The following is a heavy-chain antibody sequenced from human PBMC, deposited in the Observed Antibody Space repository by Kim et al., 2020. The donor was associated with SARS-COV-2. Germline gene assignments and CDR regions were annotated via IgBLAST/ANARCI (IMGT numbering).Heavy chain of an antibody. D-gene: IGHD5-18*01. V-gene: IGHV3-64D*09. Sequence: GGSLRLSCSASGFTFSSYAMHWVRQAPGKGLEYVSAISSNGGSTYYADSVKGRFTISRDNSKNTLYLQMSSLRAEDTAVYYCVKETWIQLWLGTGVDYWGQGTLVTVSS. CDR3: VKETWIQLWLGTGVDY. CDR2: ISSNGGST. J-gene: IGHJ4*02. CDR1: GFTFSSYA.